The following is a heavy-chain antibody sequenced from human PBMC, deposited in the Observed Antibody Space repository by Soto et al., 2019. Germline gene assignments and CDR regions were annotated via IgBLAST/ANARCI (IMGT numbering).Heavy chain of an antibody. V-gene: IGHV4-59*01. D-gene: IGHD4-17*01. Sequence: PSETLSLTCTVSGGSISGYYWTWIRQPPGKGLEWIGYIHDSGSTNYSPSLKSRVTMSVDTSKNQFSLKLSSVTAADTAVYYCARDRYGATIDYWGQGTLVTASS. CDR1: GGSISGYY. CDR3: ARDRYGATIDY. CDR2: IHDSGST. J-gene: IGHJ4*02.